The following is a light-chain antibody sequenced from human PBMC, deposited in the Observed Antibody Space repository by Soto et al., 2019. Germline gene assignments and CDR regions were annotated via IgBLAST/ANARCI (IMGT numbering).Light chain of an antibody. CDR3: QLRSNWPHT. J-gene: IGKJ2*01. V-gene: IGKV3-11*01. CDR2: DAS. CDR1: QSVSSY. Sequence: EIVLTQSPATLSLSPGERATLSCRASQSVSSYLAWYQHKPGQAPRLLIYDASNRATGIPARFSGSGSGTDFTLTISSLEPEDFAVYYCQLRSNWPHTCGPGTKLEIK.